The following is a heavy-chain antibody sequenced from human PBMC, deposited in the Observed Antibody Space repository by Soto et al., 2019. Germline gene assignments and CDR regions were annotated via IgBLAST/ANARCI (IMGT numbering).Heavy chain of an antibody. CDR1: GFTFTNAW. J-gene: IGHJ4*01. V-gene: IGHV3-15*07. CDR2: IKSKTDGGTT. CDR3: TTDSYSTIIIVRFDY. D-gene: IGHD3-22*01. Sequence: VGSLRLSCASSGFTFTNAWINWVRQAPGKGLEWVGRIKSKTDGGTTDYAEPVKGRFAISRDDSNNMVYLQMNSLKIEDTAVYYCTTDSYSTIIIVRFDYWGHGTLVTVSS.